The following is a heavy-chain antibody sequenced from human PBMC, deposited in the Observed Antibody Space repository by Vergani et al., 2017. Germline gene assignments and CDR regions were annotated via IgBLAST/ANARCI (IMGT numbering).Heavy chain of an antibody. D-gene: IGHD6-19*01. V-gene: IGHV4-31*03. CDR3: AREERSGGRTSALRGDY. CDR1: GGSISSGGYY. Sequence: QVQLQESGPGLVKPSQTLSLTCTVSGGSISSGGYYWSWIRQHPGKGLEWIGYIYYSGSTYYNPSLKSRVTISVDTSKNQFSLKLSSVTAADTAVYYCAREERSGGRTSALRGDYWGQGTLVTVSS. CDR2: IYYSGST. J-gene: IGHJ4*02.